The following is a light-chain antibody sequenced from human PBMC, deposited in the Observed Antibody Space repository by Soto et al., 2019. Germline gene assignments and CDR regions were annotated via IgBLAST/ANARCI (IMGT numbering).Light chain of an antibody. CDR2: DST. J-gene: IGKJ5*01. V-gene: IGKV3-11*01. CDR1: QSIHTS. Sequence: VLTQSPATLSLSPGEGATLSCRASQSIHTSLAWYQQKPGQPPRLVVYDSTLRANGVPDRFGGSRSGTEFTLTINNLEPEDFAVYYCQQYAGSPYTFGQGTRLEIK. CDR3: QQYAGSPYT.